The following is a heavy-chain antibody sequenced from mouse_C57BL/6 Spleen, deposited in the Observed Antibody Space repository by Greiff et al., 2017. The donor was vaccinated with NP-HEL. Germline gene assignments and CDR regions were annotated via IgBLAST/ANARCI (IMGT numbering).Heavy chain of an antibody. J-gene: IGHJ4*01. Sequence: EVKVVESGGGLVKPGGSLKLSCAASGFTFSDYGMHWVRQAPEKGLEWVAYISSGSSTIYYADTVKGRFTISRDNAKNTLFLQMTSLRSEDTAMYYCARHDHYYAMDYWGQGTSVTVSS. CDR1: GFTFSDYG. V-gene: IGHV5-17*01. CDR2: ISSGSSTI. CDR3: ARHDHYYAMDY.